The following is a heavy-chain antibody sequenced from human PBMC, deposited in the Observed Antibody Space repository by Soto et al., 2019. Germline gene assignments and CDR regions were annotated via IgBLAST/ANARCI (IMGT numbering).Heavy chain of an antibody. CDR2: INHSGST. CDR1: GGSFSGYY. CDR3: ARATYYDFWSGYYTGQVYYYGMDV. D-gene: IGHD3-3*01. J-gene: IGHJ6*02. Sequence: SETLSPTCAVYGGSFSGYYWSWIRQPPGKGLEWIGEINHSGSTNYNPSLKSRVTISVDTSKNQFYLKLSSVTAPDTAVYYCARATYYDFWSGYYTGQVYYYGMDVWGQVNTVA. V-gene: IGHV4-34*01.